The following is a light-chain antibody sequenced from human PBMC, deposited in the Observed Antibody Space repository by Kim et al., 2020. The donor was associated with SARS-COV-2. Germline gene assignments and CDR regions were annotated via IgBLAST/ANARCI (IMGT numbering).Light chain of an antibody. CDR2: DAS. CDR1: QSVSSY. Sequence: SLSPGESATLSCRASQSVSSYLAWYQQKPGQAPRLLIYDASNRATGIPARFSGSGPGTDFTLTISSLEPEDFAVYYCQQRSNWPTFGGGTKVEIK. J-gene: IGKJ4*01. CDR3: QQRSNWPT. V-gene: IGKV3-11*01.